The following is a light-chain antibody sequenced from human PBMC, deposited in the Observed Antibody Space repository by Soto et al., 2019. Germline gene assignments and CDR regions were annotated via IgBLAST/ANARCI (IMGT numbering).Light chain of an antibody. CDR1: SSNIASHY. Sequence: QPVLTQPPSASGTPGQRVTISCSGSSSNIASHYVYWYQQLPGAAPKLLIYRNNHRPSGVPDRFSGSKSGTSASLAISGLRSEDEADYSCAAWDDGLRGPLFGGGTKLTVL. CDR3: AAWDDGLRGPL. V-gene: IGLV1-47*01. CDR2: RNN. J-gene: IGLJ3*02.